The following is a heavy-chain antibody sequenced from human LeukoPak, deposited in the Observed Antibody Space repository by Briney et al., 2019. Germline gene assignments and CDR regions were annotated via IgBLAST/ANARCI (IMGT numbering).Heavy chain of an antibody. CDR1: GFTFSSYW. CDR2: IKQDGSEK. J-gene: IGHJ5*02. CDR3: ARDSVQLFYNWFDP. V-gene: IGHV3-7*01. D-gene: IGHD5-18*01. Sequence: PGGSLRLSCEVSGFTFSSYWMSWVRQAPGKGLEWVANIKQDGSEKNYVDSVKGRFTISRDNAKNSLYLQMNSLRAEDTAVYYCARDSVQLFYNWFDPWGQGTLVTVSS.